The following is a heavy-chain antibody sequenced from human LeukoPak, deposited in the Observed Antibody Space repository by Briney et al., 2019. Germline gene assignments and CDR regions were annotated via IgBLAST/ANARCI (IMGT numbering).Heavy chain of an antibody. Sequence: ASVKVSCKASGYTFTGYYMHRVRQAPGQGLEWMGWINPNSGGTNYAQKFQGRVTMTRDTSISTAYMELSRLRSDDTAVYYCARGPYYYGSGSYYLRPNFDYWGQGTLVTVSS. V-gene: IGHV1-2*02. CDR3: ARGPYYYGSGSYYLRPNFDY. CDR1: GYTFTGYY. CDR2: INPNSGGT. D-gene: IGHD3-10*01. J-gene: IGHJ4*02.